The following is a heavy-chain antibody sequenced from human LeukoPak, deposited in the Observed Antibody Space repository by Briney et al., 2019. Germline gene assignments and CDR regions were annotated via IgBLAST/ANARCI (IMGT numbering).Heavy chain of an antibody. CDR1: RFTFSSDS. J-gene: IGHJ4*02. V-gene: IGHV3-21*01. Sequence: GGSLRLSCAATRFTFSSDSMNWVRQAPGKGLEWVSSISSSSSYIYYADSVKGRFTISRDNAKNSLYLQMNSLRAEDTAVYYCAREGRDYDSSGGFDYWGQGTLVTVSS. D-gene: IGHD3-22*01. CDR3: AREGRDYDSSGGFDY. CDR2: ISSSSSYI.